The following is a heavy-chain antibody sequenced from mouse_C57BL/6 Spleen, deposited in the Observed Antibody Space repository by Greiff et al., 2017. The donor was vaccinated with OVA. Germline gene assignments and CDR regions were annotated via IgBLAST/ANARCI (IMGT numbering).Heavy chain of an antibody. CDR3: ARKNYGSSGAMDY. J-gene: IGHJ4*01. D-gene: IGHD1-1*01. CDR1: GYTFTDYN. Sequence: VQLQQSGPELVKPGASVKIPCKASGYTFTDYNMDWVKQSHGKSLEWIGDINPNNGGTIYNQKFKGKATLTVDKSSSTAYMELRSLTSEDTAVYYCARKNYGSSGAMDYWGQGTPVTVSS. CDR2: INPNNGGT. V-gene: IGHV1-18*01.